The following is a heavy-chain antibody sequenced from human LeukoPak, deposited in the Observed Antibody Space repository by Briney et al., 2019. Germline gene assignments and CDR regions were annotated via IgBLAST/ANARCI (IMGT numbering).Heavy chain of an antibody. J-gene: IGHJ4*02. V-gene: IGHV3-21*01. CDR1: GFTFSSYS. D-gene: IGHD4-17*01. CDR2: MSISSSYI. Sequence: GGSLRLSCAASGFTFSSYSMNWVRQAPGKGLEWVSSMSISSSYIYYADSVKGRLTISRDNAKNSLYLQMNSLRAEDTAVYYCAREGPYGDYGDYWGQGTLVTDS. CDR3: AREGPYGDYGDY.